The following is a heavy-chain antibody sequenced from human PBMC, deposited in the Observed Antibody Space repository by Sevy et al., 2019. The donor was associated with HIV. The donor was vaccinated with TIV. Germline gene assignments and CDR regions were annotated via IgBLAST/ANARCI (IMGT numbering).Heavy chain of an antibody. CDR1: GFTFSSYA. CDR3: ARDGDIVVVVGASALFDY. Sequence: GGSLRLSCAASGFTFSSYAMHWVRQAPGKGLEWVAVISHDGSNKYYADSVKDRFTISRDNSKNTLYLQMNSLRAEDTAVYYCARDGDIVVVVGASALFDYWGQGILVTVSS. J-gene: IGHJ4*02. D-gene: IGHD2-15*01. V-gene: IGHV3-30*04. CDR2: ISHDGSNK.